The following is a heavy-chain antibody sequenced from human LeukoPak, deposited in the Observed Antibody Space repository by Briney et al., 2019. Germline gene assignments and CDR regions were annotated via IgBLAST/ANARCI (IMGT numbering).Heavy chain of an antibody. CDR2: ISPGDSDT. V-gene: IGHV5-51*01. Sequence: GESLKTSCKGSGYTFTNYWIGWVRQMPGKGLEWMGIISPGDSDTRYSPSFQGQVTISADKSISTAYLQWSSLKASDTAMFYCARWLGYCSSASCYQPFDYWGQGTLVTVSS. CDR3: ARWLGYCSSASCYQPFDY. J-gene: IGHJ4*02. CDR1: GYTFTNYW. D-gene: IGHD2-2*01.